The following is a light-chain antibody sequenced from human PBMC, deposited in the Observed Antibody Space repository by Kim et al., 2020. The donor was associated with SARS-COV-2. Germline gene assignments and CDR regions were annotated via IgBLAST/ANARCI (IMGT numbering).Light chain of an antibody. CDR2: EDN. CDR1: SGSIASND. CDR3: QSYDSSNVV. V-gene: IGLV6-57*02. Sequence: GKTVTISGTSSSGSIASNDVQWYQQRPGSAPTTVIYEDNQRPSGVPDRFSGSIDSSSNSASLTISGLKTEDEADYYCQSYDSSNVVFGGGTQLTVL. J-gene: IGLJ2*01.